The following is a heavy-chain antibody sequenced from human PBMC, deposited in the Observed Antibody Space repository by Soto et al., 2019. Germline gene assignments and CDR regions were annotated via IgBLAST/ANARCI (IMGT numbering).Heavy chain of an antibody. J-gene: IGHJ6*02. CDR2: ISYDGSNK. CDR3: AKDNGYSHTRGTDV. CDR1: GFTFSSYG. Sequence: QVQLVESGGGVVQPGRSLRLSCAASGFTFSSYGMHWVRQAPGTGLAWVAVISYDGSNKYYADSVKGRFTISRDNSKNTLYLQMNSLRAEDTAVYYCAKDNGYSHTRGTDVWGQGTTVTVSS. V-gene: IGHV3-30*18. D-gene: IGHD5-18*01.